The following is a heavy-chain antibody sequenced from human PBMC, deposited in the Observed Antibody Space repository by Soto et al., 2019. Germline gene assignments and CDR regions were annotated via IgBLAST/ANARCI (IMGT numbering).Heavy chain of an antibody. V-gene: IGHV3-23*01. CDR2: ISDSGDST. D-gene: IGHD3-10*01. Sequence: EGSLRLSCAASGFTFSNYAMNWVRQAPGKGLEWVSAISDSGDSTYYADSVKGRFTISRDKSKNTLYLHMNSLTAEDTAVYYCAKDGFSGSGKYYFDYWGQGTLVTVSS. CDR1: GFTFSNYA. J-gene: IGHJ4*02. CDR3: AKDGFSGSGKYYFDY.